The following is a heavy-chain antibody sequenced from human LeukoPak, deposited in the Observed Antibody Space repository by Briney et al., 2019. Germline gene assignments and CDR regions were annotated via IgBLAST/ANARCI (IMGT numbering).Heavy chain of an antibody. Sequence: ASVKVSCKASGYTFTDYAIHWVRQAPGQSLEWMGWINGGNGNTKYSQKFQARVTITRDTSANTAYMELSSLGSEDTTIYYCARVISDCTNFNCFKGYFDYWGQGTLVTVSS. CDR2: INGGNGNT. CDR1: GYTFTDYA. CDR3: ARVISDCTNFNCFKGYFDY. D-gene: IGHD2-8*01. J-gene: IGHJ4*02. V-gene: IGHV1-3*01.